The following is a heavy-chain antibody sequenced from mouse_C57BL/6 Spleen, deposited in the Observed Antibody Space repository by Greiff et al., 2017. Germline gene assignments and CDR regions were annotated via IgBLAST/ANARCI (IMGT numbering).Heavy chain of an antibody. V-gene: IGHV1-82*01. Sequence: QVQLQQSGPELVKPGASVKISCKASGYAFSSSWMNWVKQRPGKGLEWIGRFYPGDGDTNYNGKFKGKATMTADISSSTAYMQLSSLTSEDSAVYFCARSPTVVAFDYWGQGTTLTVSS. CDR1: GYAFSSSW. CDR2: FYPGDGDT. D-gene: IGHD1-1*01. J-gene: IGHJ2*01. CDR3: ARSPTVVAFDY.